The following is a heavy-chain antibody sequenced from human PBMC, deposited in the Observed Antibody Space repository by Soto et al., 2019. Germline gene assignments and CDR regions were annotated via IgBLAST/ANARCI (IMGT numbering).Heavy chain of an antibody. Sequence: GGSLRLSCAASGFTFSSYAMHWVRQAPGKGLEWVAVISYDGSNKYYADSVKGRFTISRDNSKNTLYLQMNSLRAEDTAVYYCAREHVLLWFGQLFGYFDYWGQGTLVTVSS. CDR2: ISYDGSNK. J-gene: IGHJ4*02. CDR1: GFTFSSYA. V-gene: IGHV3-30-3*01. D-gene: IGHD3-10*01. CDR3: AREHVLLWFGQLFGYFDY.